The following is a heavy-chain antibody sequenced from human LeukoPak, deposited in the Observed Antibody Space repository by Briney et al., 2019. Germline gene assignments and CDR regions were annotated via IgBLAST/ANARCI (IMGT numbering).Heavy chain of an antibody. CDR3: AKGPIPGSYDY. CDR2: ISGSGGTT. V-gene: IGHV3-23*01. D-gene: IGHD3-10*01. J-gene: IGHJ4*02. Sequence: GGSLRLSCAASGFTFSSYAMSWVRQAPGKGLEWGSAISGSGGTTYYADSVKGRFTISRDNSKNTLYLQMNSLRAEDTAVYYCAKGPIPGSYDYWGQGTLVTVSS. CDR1: GFTFSSYA.